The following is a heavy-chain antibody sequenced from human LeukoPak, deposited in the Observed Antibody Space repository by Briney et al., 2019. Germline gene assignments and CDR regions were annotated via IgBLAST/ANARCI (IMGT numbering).Heavy chain of an antibody. J-gene: IGHJ2*01. CDR3: ARSSAMIVAGEWHFDL. CDR2: ISGYNDVT. D-gene: IGHD3-22*01. V-gene: IGHV1-18*01. Sequence: AAVKVSCKASGYSFTSYGISWVRQAPGQGLGWMGWISGYNDVTYYAETLQGRLTMTTGTSTGTAYMDLSTPRSDDTAVYYCARSSAMIVAGEWHFDLWGRGTLVTASS. CDR1: GYSFTSYG.